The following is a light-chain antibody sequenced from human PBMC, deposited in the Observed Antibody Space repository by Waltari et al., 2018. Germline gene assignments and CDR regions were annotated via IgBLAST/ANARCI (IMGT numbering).Light chain of an antibody. J-gene: IGKJ1*01. CDR3: QQYNNWPPWT. Sequence: EIVMTQSPATLSVSPGERATLSCRASQSVSSNLARYQQKPGQAPRLLIYGASTRATGIPARFRCSGSGTEFTLTISSMQSEDFAVYYCQQYNNWPPWTFGQGTKVEIK. V-gene: IGKV3-15*01. CDR2: GAS. CDR1: QSVSSN.